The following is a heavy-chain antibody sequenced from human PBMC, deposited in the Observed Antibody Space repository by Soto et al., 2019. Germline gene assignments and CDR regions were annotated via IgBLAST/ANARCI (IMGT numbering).Heavy chain of an antibody. D-gene: IGHD3-22*01. CDR3: ARDLRYYYDSSGYYYADYYFDY. V-gene: IGHV1-18*01. CDR2: ISAYNGNT. Sequence: ASVKVSCKASGYTFTSYGISCVRQAPGQVLEWMGWISAYNGNTNYAQKLQGRVTMTTDTSTSTAYMELRSLRSDDTAVYYCARDLRYYYDSSGYYYADYYFDYWGQGTLVTVSS. CDR1: GYTFTSYG. J-gene: IGHJ4*02.